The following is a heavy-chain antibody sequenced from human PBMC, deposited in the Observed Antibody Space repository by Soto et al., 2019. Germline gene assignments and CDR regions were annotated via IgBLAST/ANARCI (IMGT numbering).Heavy chain of an antibody. J-gene: IGHJ4*02. CDR3: VREVRYSSGWHAYFDY. V-gene: IGHV3-33*01. CDR2: IWYDGSNK. Sequence: GGSLRLSCAASGFTFSSYGMHWVRQAPGKGLEWVAVIWYDGSNKYYADSVKGRFTISRDNSKNTLYLQMNSLRAEDTAVYYCVREVRYSSGWHAYFDYWGQGTLVTVSS. CDR1: GFTFSSYG. D-gene: IGHD6-19*01.